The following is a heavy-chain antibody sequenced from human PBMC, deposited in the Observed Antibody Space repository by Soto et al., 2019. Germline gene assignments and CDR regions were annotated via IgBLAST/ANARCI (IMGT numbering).Heavy chain of an antibody. CDR1: GFTFSSYA. V-gene: IGHV3-23*01. CDR2: ISGSGGST. CDR3: AKDLTEYSSAAGDR. J-gene: IGHJ5*02. Sequence: PGGSLRLSCAASGFTFSSYAMSWVRQAPGKGLEWVSAISGSGGSTYYADSVKGRFTISRDNSKDTLYLQMNSLRAEDTAVYYCAKDLTEYSSAAGDRWGQGTLVTVSS. D-gene: IGHD6-6*01.